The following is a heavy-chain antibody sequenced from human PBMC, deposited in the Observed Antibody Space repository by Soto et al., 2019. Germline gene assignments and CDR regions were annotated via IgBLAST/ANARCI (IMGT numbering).Heavy chain of an antibody. D-gene: IGHD4-17*01. CDR2: MNPNSGNT. CDR3: ARWDYGVYARFDY. J-gene: IGHJ4*02. V-gene: IGHV1-8*01. Sequence: QVQLVQSGAEVKNSGASVKVSCKASGYTFTSHDINWVRQATGQGLEWMGWMNPNSGNTGYAQKFQGRVTMTRNTSISTAYMELSSLRSEDTAVYYCARWDYGVYARFDYWGQGTLVTVSS. CDR1: GYTFTSHD.